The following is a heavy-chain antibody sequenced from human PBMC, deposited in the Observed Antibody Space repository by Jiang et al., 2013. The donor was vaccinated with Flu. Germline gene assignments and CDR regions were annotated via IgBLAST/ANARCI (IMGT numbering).Heavy chain of an antibody. CDR3: ARIRYGGSYHHQYFDY. J-gene: IGHJ4*02. D-gene: IGHD1-26*01. CDR2: IDWDDDK. CDR1: GFSLSTSGMC. V-gene: IGHV2-70*11. Sequence: VKPTQTLTLTCTFSGFSLSTSGMCVSWIRQPPGKALEWLARIDWDDDKYYSTSLKTRLTISKDTSKNQVVLTMTNMDPVDTATYYCARIRYGGSYHHQYFDYWGQGTLVTVSS.